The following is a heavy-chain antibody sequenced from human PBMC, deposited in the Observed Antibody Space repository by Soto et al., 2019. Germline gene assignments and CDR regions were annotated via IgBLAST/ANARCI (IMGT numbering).Heavy chain of an antibody. CDR2: IIPIFGTA. CDR3: ADCSSTSCYRYYYGMAV. Sequence: SVKVSWKAAGVTFSSYAISWVRQAPGQGLEWMGGIIPIFGTANYAQKFQGRVTITADESTSTAYMELSSLRSEDTAVYYCADCSSTSCYRYYYGMAVWGQGTTVTVSS. V-gene: IGHV1-69*01. D-gene: IGHD2-2*02. J-gene: IGHJ6*02. CDR1: GVTFSSYA.